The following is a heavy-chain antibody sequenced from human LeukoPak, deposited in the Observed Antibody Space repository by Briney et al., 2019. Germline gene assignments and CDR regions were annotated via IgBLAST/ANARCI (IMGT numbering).Heavy chain of an antibody. Sequence: GGSLRLSCAASGFTFSSYAMHWVRQAPGKGLEYVSAISSNGGSTYYANSVKGRFTISRDNSKNTLYLQMGNLRAEDMAVYYCARGEGIVVVPAAFDYWGQGTLVTVSS. CDR2: ISSNGGST. CDR3: ARGEGIVVVPAAFDY. J-gene: IGHJ4*02. V-gene: IGHV3-64*01. D-gene: IGHD2-2*01. CDR1: GFTFSSYA.